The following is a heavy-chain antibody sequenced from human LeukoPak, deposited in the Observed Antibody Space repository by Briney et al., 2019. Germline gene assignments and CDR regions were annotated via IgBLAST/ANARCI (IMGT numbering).Heavy chain of an antibody. Sequence: GASVKASCKASGYTFTGYYMHWVRQAPGQGLEWMGWINPNSGGTNYAQKFQGRVTMTRDTSISTAYMELSRLRSDDTAVYYCASGYCSGGSCYIQSFDYWGQGTLVTVSS. J-gene: IGHJ4*02. CDR2: INPNSGGT. D-gene: IGHD2-15*01. CDR1: GYTFTGYY. CDR3: ASGYCSGGSCYIQSFDY. V-gene: IGHV1-2*02.